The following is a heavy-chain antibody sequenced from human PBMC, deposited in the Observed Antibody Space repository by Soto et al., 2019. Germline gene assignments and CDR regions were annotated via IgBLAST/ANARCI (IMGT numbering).Heavy chain of an antibody. CDR2: IYPGNSNT. Sequence: GESLKISCKGSGYSFTNYWIGWVRQMPGTGLEWMGIIYPGNSNTRYSPSFQGQVTMSADKSISTAYPQWSSLRASDTAIYYCARPSDVGLASSFDYWGQGSQVTVSS. V-gene: IGHV5-51*01. CDR1: GYSFTNYW. CDR3: ARPSDVGLASSFDY. J-gene: IGHJ4*02.